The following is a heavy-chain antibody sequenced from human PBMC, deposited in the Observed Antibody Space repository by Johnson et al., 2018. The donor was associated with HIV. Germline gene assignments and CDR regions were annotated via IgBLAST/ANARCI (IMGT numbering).Heavy chain of an antibody. J-gene: IGHJ3*02. CDR2: ISGSGGST. Sequence: VQLVESGGDLVQPGGSLRLSCAASGFTFRNYALTWVRQAPGKGLDWVSSISGSGGSTHYADSVKGRFTISRDNSKSTLYLQMNSLRAEDTAIYYCAKAYNVVGVTGDGDFDIWGRGTMVTVSS. D-gene: IGHD3-10*02. V-gene: IGHV3-23*04. CDR3: AKAYNVVGVTGDGDFDI. CDR1: GFTFRNYA.